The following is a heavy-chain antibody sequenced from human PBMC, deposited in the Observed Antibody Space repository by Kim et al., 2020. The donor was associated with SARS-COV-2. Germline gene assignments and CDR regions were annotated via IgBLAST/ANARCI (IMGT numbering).Heavy chain of an antibody. V-gene: IGHV1-2*06. CDR3: ARQEYCSGGSCYSGGYPS. CDR2: INPNSGVT. CDR1: GYTFTGYY. Sequence: ASVKVSCKASGYTFTGYYMHWVRQAPGQGLEWMGRINPNSGVTNYAQKFQGRVTMTRDTAISTAYMELSRMRSDDTAVYYCARQEYCSGGSCYSGGYPSWGQGTLVTVSS. J-gene: IGHJ5*02. D-gene: IGHD2-15*01.